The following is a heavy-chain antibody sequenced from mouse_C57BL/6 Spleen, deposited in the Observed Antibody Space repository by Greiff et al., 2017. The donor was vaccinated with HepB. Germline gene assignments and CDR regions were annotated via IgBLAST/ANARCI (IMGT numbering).Heavy chain of an antibody. J-gene: IGHJ4*01. V-gene: IGHV5-9*01. D-gene: IGHD1-1*01. CDR3: AREGIYYGSSYGDAMDY. Sequence: EVKVVESGGGLVKPGGSLKLSCAASGFTFSSYTMSWVRQTPEKRLEWVATISGGGGNTYYPDSVKGRFTISRDNAKNTLYLQMSSLRSEDTALYYCAREGIYYGSSYGDAMDYWGQGTSVTVSS. CDR1: GFTFSSYT. CDR2: ISGGGGNT.